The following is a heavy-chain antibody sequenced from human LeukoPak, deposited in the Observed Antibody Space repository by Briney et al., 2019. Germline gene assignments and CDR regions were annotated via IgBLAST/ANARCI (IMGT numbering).Heavy chain of an antibody. Sequence: PSETLSLTCTVSGGSISSYYWSWIRQPAGKGLEWIGRIYTSGSTNYNPSLKSRVTMSVDTSKNQFSLKLSSVTAADTAVYYCARDCSSTSCDYGMDVWGQGTTVTVSS. J-gene: IGHJ6*02. D-gene: IGHD2-2*01. CDR3: ARDCSSTSCDYGMDV. V-gene: IGHV4-4*07. CDR2: IYTSGST. CDR1: GGSISSYY.